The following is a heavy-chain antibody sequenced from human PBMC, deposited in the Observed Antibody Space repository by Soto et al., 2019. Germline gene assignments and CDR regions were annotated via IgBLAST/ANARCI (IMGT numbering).Heavy chain of an antibody. Sequence: SETLSLTCTVSGGSISSSSYYWGWIRQPPGKGLEWIGSIYYSGSTYYNPSLKSRVTISVDTSKNQFSLKLSSVTAADTAVYYCENVGRQEKVRHYYDSSGYPYYFDDWGQGTLVTV. J-gene: IGHJ4*02. CDR1: GGSISSSSYY. V-gene: IGHV4-39*01. D-gene: IGHD3-22*01. CDR3: ENVGRQEKVRHYYDSSGYPYYFDD. CDR2: IYYSGST.